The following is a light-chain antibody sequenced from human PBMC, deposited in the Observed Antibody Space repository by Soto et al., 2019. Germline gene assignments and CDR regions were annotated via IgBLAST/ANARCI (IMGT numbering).Light chain of an antibody. CDR3: HQYYSFSPT. CDR2: GGS. Sequence: IGLLLPRFTRAMCDRERATPSCRASPSVSRDFAVWHQQTGGPPPRLLLDGGSIRATGIPDRFGGSGCGTDSTLISSLQADEYAAYYYHQYYSFSPTFGQGTKVDIK. V-gene: IGKV3D-15*02. CDR1: PSVSRD. J-gene: IGKJ1*01.